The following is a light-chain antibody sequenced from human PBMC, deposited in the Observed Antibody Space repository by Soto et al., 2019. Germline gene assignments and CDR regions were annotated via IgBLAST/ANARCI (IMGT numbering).Light chain of an antibody. V-gene: IGKV3-20*01. CDR1: QSVSNNY. Sequence: EIVLTQSPGTLSLPPGDRATLSCRASQSVSNNYLAWYQQKPGQAPRLLIYDASTRATGIPDRFSGSGSGTDFTLTISRLEPEDSALYHCQQYGSSPWTFGQGNKVEIK. J-gene: IGKJ1*01. CDR2: DAS. CDR3: QQYGSSPWT.